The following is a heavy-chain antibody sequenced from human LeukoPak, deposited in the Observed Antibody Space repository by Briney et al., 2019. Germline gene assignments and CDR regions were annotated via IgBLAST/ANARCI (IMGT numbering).Heavy chain of an antibody. Sequence: ASVKVSCKASGYTFTSYYMHWVRQAPGQGLEWMGIINPSGGSTSYAQKFQGRVTMTRDTSTSTVYMELSSLRSEDTAVYYCARDLPPDDGLRNRARRSGYFDYWGQGTLVTVSS. D-gene: IGHD1-1*01. CDR1: GYTFTSYY. J-gene: IGHJ4*02. CDR2: INPSGGST. CDR3: ARDLPPDDGLRNRARRSGYFDY. V-gene: IGHV1-46*01.